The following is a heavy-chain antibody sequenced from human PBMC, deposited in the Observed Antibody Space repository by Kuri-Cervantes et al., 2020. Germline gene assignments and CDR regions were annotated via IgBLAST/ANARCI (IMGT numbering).Heavy chain of an antibody. J-gene: IGHJ5*02. V-gene: IGHV5-51*01. CDR2: IYPGDSDT. Sequence: GESLKISCKASGYSFSSYWIGWVRQMPGKGLEWMGIIYPGDSDTRYSPSFQGQVTISADKSISTAYLQWSSLKASDTAMYYCARAPILRGSSWYVRWFDPWGQGTLVTVSS. CDR3: ARAPILRGSSWYVRWFDP. CDR1: GYSFSSYW. D-gene: IGHD6-13*01.